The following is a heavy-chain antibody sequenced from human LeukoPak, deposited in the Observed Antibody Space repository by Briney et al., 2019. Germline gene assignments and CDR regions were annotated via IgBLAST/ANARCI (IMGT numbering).Heavy chain of an antibody. Sequence: GGSLRLSCAASGFTVSSNYMSWVRQAPGRGLEWVARIKSKDVGGTAANAAPVEGRFTISRGDSKNTLYLQMNSLKTEDTAVYYCTTTQYSDSSLRYWGQGTPVTVSS. V-gene: IGHV3-15*01. J-gene: IGHJ4*02. CDR3: TTTQYSDSSLRY. CDR2: IKSKDVGGTA. CDR1: GFTVSSNY. D-gene: IGHD1-26*01.